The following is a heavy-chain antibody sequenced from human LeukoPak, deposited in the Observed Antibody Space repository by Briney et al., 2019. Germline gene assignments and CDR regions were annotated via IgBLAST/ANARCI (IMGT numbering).Heavy chain of an antibody. CDR1: GFTFSSYG. V-gene: IGHV3-23*01. D-gene: IGHD6-13*01. CDR2: IAGGIGTT. J-gene: IGHJ4*02. Sequence: PGRSLRLSCAASGFTFSSYGMHWVRQAPGKGLEWVSAIAGGIGTTFYADSVKGRFTISRDNSKNTLYLQLRSLRAEDTAVYYCAKDLTAASGEVFQFDYWGQGTRVTVS. CDR3: AKDLTAASGEVFQFDY.